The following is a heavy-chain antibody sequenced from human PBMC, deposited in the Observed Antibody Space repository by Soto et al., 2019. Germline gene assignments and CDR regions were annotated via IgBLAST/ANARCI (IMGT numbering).Heavy chain of an antibody. CDR1: GYTFTSYA. CDR3: ARHPLYYSTDV. Sequence: QVQLVQSGAEEKKPGASVKVSCKASGYTFTSYAMHWVRQAPGQRLEWMGWINAGNGNTKYSQKFQGRVTITRDTTASTAYMELSSVRSADTSVYNCARHPLYYSTDVWGQGTTATVSS. CDR2: INAGNGNT. V-gene: IGHV1-3*05. J-gene: IGHJ6*02.